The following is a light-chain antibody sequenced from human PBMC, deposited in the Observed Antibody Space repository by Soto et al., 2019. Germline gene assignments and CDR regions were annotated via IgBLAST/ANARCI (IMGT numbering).Light chain of an antibody. CDR3: RQYGSSPRVT. Sequence: DIQMTQSPSSLSASVGDRVTITCRASQSISSYLNWYQQKPGKAPKLLIYAASTLQGGVPSRFSGSGSGTDFTLTISRLEPEDFAVYYCRQYGSSPRVTFGQGTRLEIK. CDR2: AAS. CDR1: QSISSY. V-gene: IGKV1-39*01. J-gene: IGKJ5*01.